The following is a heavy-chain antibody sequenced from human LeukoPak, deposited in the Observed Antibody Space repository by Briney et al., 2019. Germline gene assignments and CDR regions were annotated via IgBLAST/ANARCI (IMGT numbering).Heavy chain of an antibody. D-gene: IGHD5-12*01. CDR1: GFTLSRYA. Sequence: GGSLRLSCAASGFTLSRYAVSWVRQAPGKGLEWVSYISDSSAMYYADSVRGRFTISRENDKNSLFLQMNSLRAEDTAVYYCARDGGYSGYDADCWGQGTLVTVSS. CDR3: ARDGGYSGYDADC. J-gene: IGHJ4*02. CDR2: ISDSSAM. V-gene: IGHV3-48*01.